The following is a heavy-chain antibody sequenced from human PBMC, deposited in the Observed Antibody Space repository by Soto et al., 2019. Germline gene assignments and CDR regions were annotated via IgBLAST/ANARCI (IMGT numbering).Heavy chain of an antibody. J-gene: IGHJ4*02. D-gene: IGHD4-17*01. CDR1: GFIADDYA. V-gene: IGHV3-9*02. CDR3: VKDMKWGGMTTIHYFDS. CDR2: ISSNSATI. Sequence: EVQLVESGGGLVQPGRSLRLSCVASGFIADDYAMHWVRQAPGKGLEWVSGISSNSATINYADSVKGRFTISRDNAKNSLFLQMNSLRPEDTAFYYGVKDMKWGGMTTIHYFDSWGQGTLVTVSS.